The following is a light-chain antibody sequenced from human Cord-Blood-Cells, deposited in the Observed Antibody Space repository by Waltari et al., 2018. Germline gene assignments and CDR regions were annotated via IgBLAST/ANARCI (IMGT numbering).Light chain of an antibody. V-gene: IGLV3-1*01. CDR3: QAWDSSTVV. CDR1: KLGDKY. CDR2: QDS. J-gene: IGLJ2*01. Sequence: SYELTQPPSVSVSPGQTASITCSGDKLGDKYACWYQQKPGQSPVLVIYQDSKRPSGNPERFCGSNSGKTATLTNSGTRARDEADYYCQAWDSSTVVFGGGTKLTVL.